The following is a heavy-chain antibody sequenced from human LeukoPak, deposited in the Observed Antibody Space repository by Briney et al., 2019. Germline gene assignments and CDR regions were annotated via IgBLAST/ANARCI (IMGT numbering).Heavy chain of an antibody. CDR1: GYSFTSYW. D-gene: IGHD2-15*01. CDR2: IYPGESDT. J-gene: IGHJ4*02. CDR3: ARRGGGWYWDY. V-gene: IGHV5-51*01. Sequence: GESLKISCQGSGYSFTSYWMGWVRQMPGKGLEWMGIIYPGESDTRYSPSFQGQATISADKAISTAYLQWSSLKASDTALFYWARRGGGWYWDYWGQGTLVAVSP.